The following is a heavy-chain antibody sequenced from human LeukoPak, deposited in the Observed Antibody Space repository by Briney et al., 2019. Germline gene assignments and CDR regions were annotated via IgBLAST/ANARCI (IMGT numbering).Heavy chain of an antibody. CDR3: ATKTAPPRRVDSSDI. D-gene: IGHD5-18*01. J-gene: IGHJ3*02. V-gene: IGHV4-4*07. CDR1: GDSISPYY. Sequence: PSETLSLTCSVSGDSISPYYWSWIRQPAGKGLEWIGRIYTSGTTYYNPSLKSRVTFSLDTSKNHFSLKLTSVTAADTAVYYCATKTAPPRRVDSSDIGGQGTMVTVSS. CDR2: IYTSGTT.